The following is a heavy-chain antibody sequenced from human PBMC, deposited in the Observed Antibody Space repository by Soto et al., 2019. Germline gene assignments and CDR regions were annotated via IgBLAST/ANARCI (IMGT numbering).Heavy chain of an antibody. D-gene: IGHD2-2*01. CDR2: INPSGGST. J-gene: IGHJ6*02. Sequence: ASVKVSCKASGYTFTSYYMHWVRQAPGQGLEWMGIINPSGGSTSYAQKFQGRVTMTRDTSTSTVYMELSSLRSEDTAVYYCARDPEDIVLVPAAPYYYYGIDVWGQGTTVTVSS. CDR3: ARDPEDIVLVPAAPYYYYGIDV. CDR1: GYTFTSYY. V-gene: IGHV1-46*01.